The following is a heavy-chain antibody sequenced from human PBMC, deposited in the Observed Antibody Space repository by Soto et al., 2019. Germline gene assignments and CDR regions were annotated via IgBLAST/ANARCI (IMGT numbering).Heavy chain of an antibody. J-gene: IGHJ4*02. Sequence: QLQLQESGPGLVKPSETLSLTCTVSGDSISSSIYYWGWIRQPPGKGLEWIGTIYYSGSTFYNPSRKSRVPISVDTSKNPFSLRLSSVTAADTAVYYCASQAAVGTRRGACYFDYWGQGTLVTVSS. D-gene: IGHD6-13*01. V-gene: IGHV4-39*01. CDR1: GDSISSSIYY. CDR3: ASQAAVGTRRGACYFDY. CDR2: IYYSGST.